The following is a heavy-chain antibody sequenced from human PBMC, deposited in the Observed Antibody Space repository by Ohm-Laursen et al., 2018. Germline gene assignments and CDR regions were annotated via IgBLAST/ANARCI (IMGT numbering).Heavy chain of an antibody. D-gene: IGHD6-19*01. CDR1: GFTFSNFW. Sequence: LSCAASGFTFSNFWMNWVRQAPGKGLEWVGEISHSGNTNYNPSLKSRVTISVDTSKNQFSLKLNSVTAADTAVYYCARGFSGWWGRIDYWGQGILVTVSS. CDR2: ISHSGNT. CDR3: ARGFSGWWGRIDY. V-gene: IGHV4-34*01. J-gene: IGHJ4*02.